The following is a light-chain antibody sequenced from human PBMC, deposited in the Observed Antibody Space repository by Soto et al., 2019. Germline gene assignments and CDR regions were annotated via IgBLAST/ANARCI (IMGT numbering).Light chain of an antibody. Sequence: EIILTQSPDTLSVSPGERATLSCRASQSVSSNLAWYQQRPGQAPRLLISGASTRATGFPPRFSGSGSGTEFTLTISSLQSEDSAVYFCQYYSERPPLTFGGGTKVEIK. V-gene: IGKV3-15*01. J-gene: IGKJ4*01. CDR2: GAS. CDR1: QSVSSN. CDR3: QYYSERPPLT.